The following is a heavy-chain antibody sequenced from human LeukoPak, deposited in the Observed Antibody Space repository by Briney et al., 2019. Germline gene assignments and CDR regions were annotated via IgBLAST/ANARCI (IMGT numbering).Heavy chain of an antibody. D-gene: IGHD2/OR15-2a*01. J-gene: IGHJ4*02. CDR2: IFPSGST. CDR3: AKGPLLWN. V-gene: IGHV3-23*01. CDR1: GFTFSTFA. Sequence: GGSLRLSCAASGFTFSTFAMIWVRQPPGKGLEWVSSIFPSGSTYYADSVKGRFTISRDNSRNTLYLQMNSLRAEDTAVYYCAKGPLLWNWGQGTLVTVSS.